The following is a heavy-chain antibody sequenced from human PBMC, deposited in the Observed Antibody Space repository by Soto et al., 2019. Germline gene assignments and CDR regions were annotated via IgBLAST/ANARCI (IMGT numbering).Heavy chain of an antibody. Sequence: PGGSLRLSCAASGFTFSSYGMHWVRQAPGKGLEWVAVISYDGSNKYYADSVKGRFTISRDNSKNTLYLQMNSLRAEDTAVYYCAKDYYYDSSGYYLTDHWGQGTLVTVSS. V-gene: IGHV3-30*18. J-gene: IGHJ4*02. CDR2: ISYDGSNK. CDR3: AKDYYYDSSGYYLTDH. CDR1: GFTFSSYG. D-gene: IGHD3-22*01.